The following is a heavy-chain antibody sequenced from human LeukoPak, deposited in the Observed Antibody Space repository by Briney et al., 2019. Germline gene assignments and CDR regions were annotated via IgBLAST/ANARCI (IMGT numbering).Heavy chain of an antibody. V-gene: IGHV1-2*02. CDR2: INPNSGGT. CDR1: GYTFTGYY. J-gene: IGHJ6*03. D-gene: IGHD2-2*01. CDR3: ARSLGYCSSTSCYYMDV. Sequence: ASVKVSCKASGYTFTGYYMHWVRQAPGQGLEWMGWINPNSGGTNYAQKFQGRVTMTRDTSISTAYMELSRLRSDDTAVYYCARSLGYCSSTSCYYMDVWGKGTTVTISS.